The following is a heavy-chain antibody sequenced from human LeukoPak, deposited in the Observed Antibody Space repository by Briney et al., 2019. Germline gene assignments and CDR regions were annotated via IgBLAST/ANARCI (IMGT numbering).Heavy chain of an antibody. CDR1: GFTFSSYA. V-gene: IGHV3-23*01. CDR3: ARDSAPTVRFAFDI. J-gene: IGHJ3*02. D-gene: IGHD4-11*01. Sequence: GGSLRLSCAASGFTFSSYAMSWVRQAPGKGLEWVSAISGSGGSTYYADSVKGRSTISRDNSKNTLYLQMNSLRAEDTAVYYCARDSAPTVRFAFDIWGQGTMVTVSS. CDR2: ISGSGGST.